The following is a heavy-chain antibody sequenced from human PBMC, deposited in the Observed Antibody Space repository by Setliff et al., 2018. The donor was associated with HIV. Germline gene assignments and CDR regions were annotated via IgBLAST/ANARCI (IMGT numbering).Heavy chain of an antibody. CDR2: INHNELT. CDR3: ARAPSSYSGSFGWFDP. D-gene: IGHD1-26*01. V-gene: IGHV4-28*03. Sequence: SETLSLTCNVSGYSISSSNWWGWIRQPPGKGLEWIGYINHNELTYYNPSLKSRIIMSLDTSKNQFSLKLSSVTAADTAVYYCARAPSSYSGSFGWFDPWGQGTLVTVSS. CDR1: GYSISSSNW. J-gene: IGHJ5*02.